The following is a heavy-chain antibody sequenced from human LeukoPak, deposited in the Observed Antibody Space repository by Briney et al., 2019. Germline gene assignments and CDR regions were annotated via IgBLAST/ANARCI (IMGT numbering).Heavy chain of an antibody. V-gene: IGHV4-39*01. CDR1: GGSISSSSYH. CDR3: ARTGLYSGGWPPNDAFDI. D-gene: IGHD6-19*01. Sequence: SETLSLTCTVSGGSISSSSYHWGWIRQPPGKGLEWIGSIYYSGSTYYNPSLKSRVTISVDTSKNQFSLKLSSVTAADTAVYYCARTGLYSGGWPPNDAFDIWGQGTMVTVSS. J-gene: IGHJ3*02. CDR2: IYYSGST.